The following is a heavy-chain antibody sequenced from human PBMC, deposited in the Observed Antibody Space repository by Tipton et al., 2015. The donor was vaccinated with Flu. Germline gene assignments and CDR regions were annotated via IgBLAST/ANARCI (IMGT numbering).Heavy chain of an antibody. J-gene: IGHJ3*01. D-gene: IGHD2-15*01. Sequence: TLSLTCTVSQYSIGSSDYWGWIRKPPGKGLEWIGEVNPSGRTNYNPSLESRVTISGDTSKNQFSLKLSSLTAADTAVYYCAAHCSGGNCSHAFDVWGLGTMVTVSS. CDR2: VNPSGRT. CDR3: AAHCSGGNCSHAFDV. V-gene: IGHV4-38-2*02. CDR1: QYSIGSSDY.